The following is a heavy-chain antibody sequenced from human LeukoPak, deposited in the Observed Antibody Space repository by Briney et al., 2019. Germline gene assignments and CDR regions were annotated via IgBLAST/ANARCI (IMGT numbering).Heavy chain of an antibody. Sequence: PGRSLRLSCAASGFTFSSYGMHWVRQAPGKGLGWVAVISYDGSNKYYADSVKGRFTISRDNSKNTLYLQMNSLRAEDTAVYYCAKDLKKGYCSSTSCYRDDYYYYGMDVWGQGTTVTVSS. CDR2: ISYDGSNK. D-gene: IGHD2-2*01. CDR3: AKDLKKGYCSSTSCYRDDYYYYGMDV. J-gene: IGHJ6*02. V-gene: IGHV3-30*18. CDR1: GFTFSSYG.